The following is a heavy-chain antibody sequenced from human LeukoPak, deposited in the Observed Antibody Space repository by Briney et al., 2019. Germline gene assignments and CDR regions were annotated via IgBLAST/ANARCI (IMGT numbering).Heavy chain of an antibody. CDR2: IYSGGST. J-gene: IGHJ5*02. V-gene: IGHV3-66*02. CDR3: ARSVRRARYSSSYNWFDP. D-gene: IGHD6-13*01. Sequence: EGSLRLSCAASGFTVSSNYMSWVRQAPGKGLEWASVIYSGGSTYYADSVKGRFTISRDNSKNTLYLQMNSLRAEDTAVYYCARSVRRARYSSSYNWFDPWGQGTLVTVSS. CDR1: GFTVSSNY.